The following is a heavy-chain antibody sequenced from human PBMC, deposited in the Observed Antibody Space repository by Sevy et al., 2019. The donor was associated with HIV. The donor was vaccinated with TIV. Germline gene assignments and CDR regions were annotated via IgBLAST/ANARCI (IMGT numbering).Heavy chain of an antibody. Sequence: GGSLRLSCAASGFTFSSYEMSWVRQAPGKGLEWVSSINDIDRYIKYADSVRGRFTISRDNPKNSVSLRMNSLRDEDTAMYYCARLQSCGGSCYTFDSWGQGTLVTVSS. CDR3: ARLQSCGGSCYTFDS. CDR2: INDIDRYI. D-gene: IGHD2-15*01. CDR1: GFTFSSYE. V-gene: IGHV3-21*06. J-gene: IGHJ4*02.